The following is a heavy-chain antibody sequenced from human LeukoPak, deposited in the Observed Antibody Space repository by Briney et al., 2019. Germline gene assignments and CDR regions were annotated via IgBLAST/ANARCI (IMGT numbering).Heavy chain of an antibody. CDR3: AKSGRQHDYGDYRAWFDP. CDR1: GVASGSYS. Sequence: GGTLRLSCAPSGVASGSYSMSWGGRAPGTGREGCSGISGSGGSTYYADSVKGRFTISRDNSKNTLYLQMNSLRAEDTAVYYCAKSGRQHDYGDYRAWFDPWGQGTLVTVSS. D-gene: IGHD4-17*01. CDR2: ISGSGGST. J-gene: IGHJ5*02. V-gene: IGHV3-23*01.